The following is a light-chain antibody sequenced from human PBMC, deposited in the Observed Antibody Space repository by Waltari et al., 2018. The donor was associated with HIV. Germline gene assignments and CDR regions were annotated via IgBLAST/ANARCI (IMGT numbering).Light chain of an antibody. J-gene: IGKJ4*01. CDR1: QDVSHY. CDR3: QQYRAYPLT. Sequence: DIQLTQSPSSLSASVGDRVTITCRASQDVSHYLAWFQQKPGEPPQSLIYASSSLQSGVPSKFSGSGSGTHFALTISSLQPEDFATYYCQQYRAYPLTFGGGTNVE. CDR2: ASS. V-gene: IGKV1-16*02.